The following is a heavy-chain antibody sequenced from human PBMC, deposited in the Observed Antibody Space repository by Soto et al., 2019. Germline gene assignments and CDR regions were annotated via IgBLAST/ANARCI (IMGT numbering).Heavy chain of an antibody. CDR3: VQGASTAHQPLDS. CDR2: ISGDGNDK. D-gene: IGHD1-26*01. V-gene: IGHV3-30*03. CDR1: GFLFGNFG. J-gene: IGHJ4*02. Sequence: QVQLVESGGGVVQPGRSLRLSCAASGFLFGNFGMHWVRRAPGEGLEWVVTISGDGNDKYYPDSMKGRFTISRDNLNNTLYLQLNSLRPEDTAVYHCVQGASTAHQPLDSWGQGVLVTVSS.